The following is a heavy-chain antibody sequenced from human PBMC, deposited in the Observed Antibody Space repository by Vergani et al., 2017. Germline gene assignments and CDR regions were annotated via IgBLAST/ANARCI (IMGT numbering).Heavy chain of an antibody. CDR3: ARVGIAAAGEDAFDI. D-gene: IGHD6-13*01. J-gene: IGHJ3*02. Sequence: QVQLVQSGAEVKKPGASVKVSCKASGYTFTGYYMHWVRQAPGQGLGWMGWINPNSGGTNYAQKFQGRVTMTRDTSISTAYMELSRLRSDDTAVYYCARVGIAAAGEDAFDIWGQGTMVTVSS. CDR1: GYTFTGYY. CDR2: INPNSGGT. V-gene: IGHV1-2*02.